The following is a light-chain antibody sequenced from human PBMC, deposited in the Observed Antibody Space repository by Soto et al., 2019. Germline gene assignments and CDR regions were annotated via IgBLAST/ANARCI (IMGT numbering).Light chain of an antibody. CDR1: QGISSY. V-gene: IGKV1-9*01. CDR2: TAS. CDR3: QHPKWA. J-gene: IGKJ1*01. Sequence: DIQLTQSPSFLSASVGDRVTITCRASQGISSYLAWYQLKPGKAPKLLISTASTLQSGVPSRFSGSGSGTEFTLTITNLQPEDSGTYYCQHPKWAFGQGTTVEI.